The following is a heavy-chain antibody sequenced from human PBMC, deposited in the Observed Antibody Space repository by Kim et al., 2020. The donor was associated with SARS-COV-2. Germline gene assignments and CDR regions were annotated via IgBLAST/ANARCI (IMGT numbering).Heavy chain of an antibody. V-gene: IGHV3-30*18. CDR2: ISYDGSNK. CDR1: GFTFSSYG. CDR3: AKEAGTTALAFDI. D-gene: IGHD1-7*01. Sequence: GGSLRLFCAASGFTFSSYGMHWVRQAPGKGLEWVAVISYDGSNKYYADSVKGRFTISRDNSKNTLYLQMNSLRAEDTAVYYCAKEAGTTALAFDIWGQGTMVTLSS. J-gene: IGHJ3*02.